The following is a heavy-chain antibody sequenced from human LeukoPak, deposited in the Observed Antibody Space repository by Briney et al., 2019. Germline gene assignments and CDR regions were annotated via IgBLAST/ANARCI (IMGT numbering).Heavy chain of an antibody. D-gene: IGHD3-22*01. CDR1: GFTFRRFA. CDR3: AKFNDPLYYYDSSGLYPYYFDF. Sequence: GGSLRLSCTASGFTFRRFAMSWVRQTPGKGLEWVSLISADFDNTYYADSVRVLFTISKDNSKNTLYLQMNSLRAEDTAVYYCAKFNDPLYYYDSSGLYPYYFDFWGQGTLVTVSS. V-gene: IGHV3-23*01. CDR2: ISADFDNT. J-gene: IGHJ4*02.